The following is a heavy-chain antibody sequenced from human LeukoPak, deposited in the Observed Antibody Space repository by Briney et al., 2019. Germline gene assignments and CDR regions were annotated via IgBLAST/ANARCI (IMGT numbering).Heavy chain of an antibody. CDR1: GGTFSSYA. CDR3: ARDHGPYYYDSSGTDY. D-gene: IGHD3-22*01. CDR2: IIPIFGTA. Sequence: SVKVSCKASGGTFSSYAISWVRQAPGQGLEWMGRIIPIFGTANYAQKFQGRVTITADKSMSTAYMELSSLRSEDTAVYYCARDHGPYYYDSSGTDYWGQGTLVTVSS. J-gene: IGHJ4*02. V-gene: IGHV1-69*06.